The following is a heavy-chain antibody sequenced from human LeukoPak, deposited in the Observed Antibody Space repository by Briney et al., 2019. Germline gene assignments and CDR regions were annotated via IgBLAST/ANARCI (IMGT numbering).Heavy chain of an antibody. J-gene: IGHJ4*02. V-gene: IGHV3-21*01. CDR1: GFTFSSYS. D-gene: IGHD6-13*01. Sequence: GGSLRLSCAASGFTFSSYSMNWVRQAPGKGLEWVSSISSSSSYIYYADSVKGRFTISRDNAKNSLYLQMNSLRAEDTAVYYCARHPIAAAGCFDYWGQGTLVTVSS. CDR3: ARHPIAAAGCFDY. CDR2: ISSSSSYI.